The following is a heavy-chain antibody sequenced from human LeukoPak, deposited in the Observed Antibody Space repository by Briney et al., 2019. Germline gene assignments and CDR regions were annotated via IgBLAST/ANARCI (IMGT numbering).Heavy chain of an antibody. CDR2: ISYDGSNK. Sequence: GGSLRLSCAASGFTFSSYAMHWVRQAPGKGLEWVAVISYDGSNKYYADSVKGRFTISRDNPKNTLYLQMNSLRAEDTAVYYCARGYSYGVFDYWGQGTLVTVSS. J-gene: IGHJ4*02. CDR1: GFTFSSYA. CDR3: ARGYSYGVFDY. D-gene: IGHD5-18*01. V-gene: IGHV3-30*04.